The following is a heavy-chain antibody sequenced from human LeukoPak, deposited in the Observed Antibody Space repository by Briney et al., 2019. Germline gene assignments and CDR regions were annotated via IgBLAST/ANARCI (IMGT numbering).Heavy chain of an antibody. J-gene: IGHJ4*02. CDR3: ARDGYGGIDGL. Sequence: PSETLSLTCAVYGGSFSGYYWSWIRRPPGKGLEWSVEITNSGSTNYNPSLKSRVTISVDTSTDQFSLKRSSVTAADTAVYYCARDGYGGIDGLWGQGTLVAVSS. CDR1: GGSFSGYY. V-gene: IGHV4-34*01. CDR2: ITNSGST. D-gene: IGHD4-23*01.